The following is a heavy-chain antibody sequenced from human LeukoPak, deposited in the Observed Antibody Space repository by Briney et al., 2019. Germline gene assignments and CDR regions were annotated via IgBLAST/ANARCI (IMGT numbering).Heavy chain of an antibody. CDR3: AKTSHYDFWSGSPSGFDP. CDR2: ISGSGGST. CDR1: GFTFSSYA. D-gene: IGHD3-3*01. J-gene: IGHJ5*02. V-gene: IGHV3-23*01. Sequence: GGSLRLSCAASGFTFSSYAMSGVRQAPGKGLEWVSAISGSGGSTYYADSVKGRFTISRDNSKNTLYLQMNSLRAEDTAVYYCAKTSHYDFWSGSPSGFDPWGQGTLVTVSS.